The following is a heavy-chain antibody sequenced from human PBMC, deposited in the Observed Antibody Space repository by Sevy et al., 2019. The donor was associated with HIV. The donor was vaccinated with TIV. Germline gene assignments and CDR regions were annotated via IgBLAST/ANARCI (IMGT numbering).Heavy chain of an antibody. V-gene: IGHV3-30*18. J-gene: IGHJ6*02. CDR1: GLTFSTYD. CDR2: ISYDGNYR. D-gene: IGHD3-16*01. CDR3: AKNRPPGGSYFSRHAMDV. Sequence: GGSLRLSCAASGLTFSTYDIHWVRQAPGKGLEWVAIISYDGNYREYADSVRGRFSMSRDNSKNTVYLQMNGLSIEDTAVYYCAKNRPPGGSYFSRHAMDVWGRGTTVTVSS.